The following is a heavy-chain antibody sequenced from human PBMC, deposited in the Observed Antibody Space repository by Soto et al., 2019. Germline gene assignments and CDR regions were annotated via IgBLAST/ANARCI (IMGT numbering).Heavy chain of an antibody. CDR1: GFTFTSSA. Sequence: SVNVSCKASGFTFTSSAVPWVRQARGQRLEWIGWIVVGIGNTNYAQKFQERVTITRDMSTSTDYMELSSLRSEDTAVYYCAAGAYLYDSSGYYYYYYYCREVWGKGTRVHVSS. V-gene: IGHV1-58*01. D-gene: IGHD3-22*01. J-gene: IGHJ6*04. CDR2: IVVGIGNT. CDR3: AAGAYLYDSSGYYYYYYYCREV.